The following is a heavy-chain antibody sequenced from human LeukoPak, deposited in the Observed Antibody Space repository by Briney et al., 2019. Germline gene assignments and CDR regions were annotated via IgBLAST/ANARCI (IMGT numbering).Heavy chain of an antibody. CDR2: IYYSGST. CDR1: GGSISSHY. D-gene: IGHD2-21*02. J-gene: IGHJ4*02. V-gene: IGHV4-59*11. CDR3: ARVSPYCGGDCYHDY. Sequence: SETLSLTCTVPGGSISSHYWSWIRQPPGKGLEWIGYIYYSGSTNYNPSLKSRVTISVDTSKNQFSLKLSSVTAADTAVYYCARVSPYCGGDCYHDYWGQGTLVSVSS.